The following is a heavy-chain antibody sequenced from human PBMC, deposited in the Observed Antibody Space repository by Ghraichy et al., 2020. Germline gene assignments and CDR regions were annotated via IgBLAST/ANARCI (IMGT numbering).Heavy chain of an antibody. V-gene: IGHV3-43D*03. CDR2: ITWDGGST. J-gene: IGHJ4*02. Sequence: GGSLRLSCAASGFTFDDYAMHWVRQAPGKGLEWVSLITWDGGSTYYSDSVKGRFTISRDNNKHSLHLQMNSLRAEDTALYYCAKDGDDTSSRGRYFDSWGQGTLVTVSS. CDR1: GFTFDDYA. D-gene: IGHD6-13*01. CDR3: AKDGDDTSSRGRYFDS.